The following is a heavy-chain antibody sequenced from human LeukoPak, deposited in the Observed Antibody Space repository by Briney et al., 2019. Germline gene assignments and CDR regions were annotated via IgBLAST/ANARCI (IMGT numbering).Heavy chain of an antibody. CDR1: GFTFTSSA. D-gene: IGHD1-1*01. CDR2: IVVGSGNT. V-gene: IGHV1-58*02. CDR3: AADGGNWNLPDYYYMDV. J-gene: IGHJ6*03. Sequence: SVKVSCKASGFTFTSSAMQWVRQARGQRLEWIGWIVVGSGNTNYAQKFQERVTITRDMSTSTAYMELSSLRSEDTAVYYCAADGGNWNLPDYYYMDVWGKGTTVIVSS.